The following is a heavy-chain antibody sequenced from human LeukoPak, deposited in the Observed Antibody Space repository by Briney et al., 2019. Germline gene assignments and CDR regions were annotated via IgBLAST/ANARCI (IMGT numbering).Heavy chain of an antibody. CDR1: GFTVSSNY. CDR2: IYSGGST. Sequence: GGSLRLSCAASGFTVSSNYMSWVRQAPGKGLEWVSVIYSGGSTYYADSVKGRLTISRHNSKNTLYLQMNSLRAEDTAVYYCARGSNYYGSGSYFTPEYFQHWGQGTLVTVSS. D-gene: IGHD3-10*01. V-gene: IGHV3-53*04. CDR3: ARGSNYYGSGSYFTPEYFQH. J-gene: IGHJ1*01.